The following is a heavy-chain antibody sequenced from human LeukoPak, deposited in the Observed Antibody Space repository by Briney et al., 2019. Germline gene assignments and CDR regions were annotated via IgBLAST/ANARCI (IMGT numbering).Heavy chain of an antibody. J-gene: IGHJ4*02. CDR1: GFTFSSYA. CDR2: IGDSGGGS. Sequence: GGSLRLSCAASGFTFSSYAMTWVRQAPGRGLEWVSGIGDSGGGSYYADSVKGRFTISRENSKNTLYLQMNSLRAEDTAVYYCARGITAEESVAIDYWGQGILVTVSS. V-gene: IGHV3-23*01. D-gene: IGHD6-13*01. CDR3: ARGITAEESVAIDY.